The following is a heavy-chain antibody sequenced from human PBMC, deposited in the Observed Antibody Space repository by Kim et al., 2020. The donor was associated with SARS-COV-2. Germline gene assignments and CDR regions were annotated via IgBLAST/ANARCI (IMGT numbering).Heavy chain of an antibody. V-gene: IGHV4-59*01. J-gene: IGHJ4*02. CDR3: ARNEYSSSSEFDY. Sequence: SLKRRVTISVDTSKNQCSLKLSSVTAADTAVYYCARNEYSSSSEFDYWGQGTLVTVSS. D-gene: IGHD6-6*01.